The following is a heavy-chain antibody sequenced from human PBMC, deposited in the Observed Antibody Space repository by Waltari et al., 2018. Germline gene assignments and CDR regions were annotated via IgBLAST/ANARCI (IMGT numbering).Heavy chain of an antibody. CDR1: GFTFGDYG. J-gene: IGHJ4*02. D-gene: IGHD2-15*01. V-gene: IGHV3-49*03. Sequence: EVQLVESGGGLVQPGRSLRLSCTASGFTFGDYGMSWIRQAPGKGLEWLGFIRSKADGGATHYAASVKDRFTISRDDSKSIAYLQVNSLKTEDTAVYYCTRGYQFAYWGQGTLVTVSS. CDR2: IRSKADGGAT. CDR3: TRGYQFAY.